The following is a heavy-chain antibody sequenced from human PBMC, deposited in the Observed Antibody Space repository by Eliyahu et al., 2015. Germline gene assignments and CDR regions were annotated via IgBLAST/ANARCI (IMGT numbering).Heavy chain of an antibody. CDR2: FLFSRET. CDR3: ARFPNDYGDFFDS. Sequence: QIQLQESGPRLVKPSETLSLTCNVSGDSISDSNSYWAWVRQTPEKRLEWIRSFLFSRETYHPPSFDRRVTISLDTSKNHFSLTLTSVTAADTAVFFCARFPNDYGDFFDSWGQGALVTVSS. V-gene: IGHV4-39*01. J-gene: IGHJ4*02. D-gene: IGHD4-17*01. CDR1: GDSISDSNSY.